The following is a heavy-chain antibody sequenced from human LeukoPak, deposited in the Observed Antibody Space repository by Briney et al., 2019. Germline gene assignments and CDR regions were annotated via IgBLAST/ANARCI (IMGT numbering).Heavy chain of an antibody. CDR2: ITYNSGSI. CDR1: GFTFSSHG. CDR3: VKDKDIVVVPAAATYYFDY. J-gene: IGHJ4*02. V-gene: IGHV3-9*01. D-gene: IGHD2-2*01. Sequence: GGSLRLSCAASGFTFSSHGMNWVRQAPGKGLEWVSGITYNSGSIDYTDSVKGRFTISRDNAKNSLYLQMNSLRPEDTAFCVKDKDIVVVPAAATYYFDYWGQGTLVTVSS.